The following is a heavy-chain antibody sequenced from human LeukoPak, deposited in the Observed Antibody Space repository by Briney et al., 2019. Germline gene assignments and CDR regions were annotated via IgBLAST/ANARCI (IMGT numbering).Heavy chain of an antibody. CDR3: ARPLQGIVGATGFDY. D-gene: IGHD1-26*01. CDR1: EYSFATYW. V-gene: IGHV5-51*01. Sequence: GESLKISCQGSEYSFATYWIAWLRQMPGKGLEWMGIIYPSDSDTRYSPSFQGQVTISADKSIKTAYLQWCSLKASDTANCARPLQGIVGATGFDYWGQGTLVTVSS. CDR2: IYPSDSDT. J-gene: IGHJ4*02.